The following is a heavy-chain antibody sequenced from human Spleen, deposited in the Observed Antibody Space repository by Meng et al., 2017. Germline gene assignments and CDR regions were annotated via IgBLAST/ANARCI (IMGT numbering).Heavy chain of an antibody. J-gene: IGHJ5*02. CDR3: ARVGITTVTTAGWFDP. Sequence: HVQTHELGAGLLEPSGTLSLTCAVFGGSFSGYYWSWIRQPPGKGLEWIGEINHSGSTNYNPSLKSRVTISVDTSKNQFSLKLSSVTAADTAVYYCARVGITTVTTAGWFDPWGQGTLVTVSS. CDR1: GGSFSGYY. CDR2: INHSGST. D-gene: IGHD4-17*01. V-gene: IGHV4-34*01.